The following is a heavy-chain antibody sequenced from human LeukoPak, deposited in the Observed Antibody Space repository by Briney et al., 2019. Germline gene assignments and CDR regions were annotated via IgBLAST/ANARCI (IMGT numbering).Heavy chain of an antibody. CDR2: INPNSGGT. CDR1: GYTFTGYY. J-gene: IGHJ6*02. V-gene: IGHV1-2*02. Sequence: ASVKVSCKASGYTFTGYYMHWVRQAPGQGLEWMGWINPNSGGTNYAQKFQGRVTMTRDTSICTAYMELSRLRSDDTAVYYCARVRRGISHGMDVWGQGTTVTVSS. CDR3: ARVRRGISHGMDV.